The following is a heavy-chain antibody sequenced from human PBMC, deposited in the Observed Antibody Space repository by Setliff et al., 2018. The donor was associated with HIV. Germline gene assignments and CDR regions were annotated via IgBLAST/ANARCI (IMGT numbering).Heavy chain of an antibody. CDR1: GASIRSFH. J-gene: IGHJ5*02. CDR3: TLTSRLDGYFDP. CDR2: IYYSGST. V-gene: IGHV4-59*01. Sequence: SETLSLTCTVSGASIRSFHWSWIRQPPGKGLEWIGSIYYSGSTNYKPSLKSRGTISVDTSKNQFYLKLNSVTAADSAVYYCTLTSRLDGYFDPWGQGTLVTVSS. D-gene: IGHD5-12*01.